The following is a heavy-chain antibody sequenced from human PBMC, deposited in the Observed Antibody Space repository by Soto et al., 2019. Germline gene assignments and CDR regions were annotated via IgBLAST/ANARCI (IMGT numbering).Heavy chain of an antibody. J-gene: IGHJ4*02. Sequence: PSETLSLTSTVSGASISSGDYYCSWIRQPPGKGLEWIGYIYYSGSTYYNPSLKSRVSISVDTSKNQFSLKLSSVTAADTAVYYCARDSLYGVTFDYWGQGTLVTVSS. CDR3: ARDSLYGVTFDY. D-gene: IGHD4-17*01. V-gene: IGHV4-30-4*01. CDR1: GASISSGDYY. CDR2: IYYSGST.